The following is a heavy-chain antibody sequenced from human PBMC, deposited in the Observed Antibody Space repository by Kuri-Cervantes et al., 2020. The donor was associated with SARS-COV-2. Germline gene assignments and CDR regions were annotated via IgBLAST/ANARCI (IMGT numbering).Heavy chain of an antibody. CDR1: GGTFGRYV. V-gene: IGHV1-69*13. CDR2: IIPLFGTA. Sequence: SVKVSCKASGGTFGRYVLSWVRQAPGQGLEWMRGIIPLFGTANYVQKFQGRITITADDSTSTAYMELSSRISEDTAVYYCARSKRPGVVDDALDVWGQGTMVTVSS. CDR3: ARSKRPGVVDDALDV. D-gene: IGHD3-3*01. J-gene: IGHJ3*01.